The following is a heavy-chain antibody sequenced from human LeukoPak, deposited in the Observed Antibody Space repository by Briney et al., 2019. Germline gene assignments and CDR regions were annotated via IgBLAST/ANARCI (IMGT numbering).Heavy chain of an antibody. CDR3: ARGRGRRFGELLSHWFDP. V-gene: IGHV4-34*01. D-gene: IGHD3-10*01. CDR2: INHSGST. Sequence: SETLSLTCAVYAGSFSGYYWSWIRQPPGKGLEWIGEINHSGSTNYNPSLKSRVTIPVDTSKNQFSLKLSSVTAADTAVYYCARGRGRRFGELLSHWFDPWGQGTLVTVSS. CDR1: AGSFSGYY. J-gene: IGHJ5*02.